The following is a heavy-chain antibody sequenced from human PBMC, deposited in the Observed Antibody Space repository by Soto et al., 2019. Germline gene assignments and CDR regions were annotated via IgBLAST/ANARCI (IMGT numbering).Heavy chain of an antibody. CDR2: IWYDGSKK. CDR1: GFIFSDYS. Sequence: GGSLRLSCAASGFIFSDYSIHWVRQAPGKGLEWVALIWYDGSKKYYADSVKGRFTVSRDNINSTLYLEMNSLRVEDSAVYYCAREGAVAGSQDFWGQGTLVTVSS. CDR3: AREGAVAGSQDF. J-gene: IGHJ4*02. V-gene: IGHV3-33*01. D-gene: IGHD6-19*01.